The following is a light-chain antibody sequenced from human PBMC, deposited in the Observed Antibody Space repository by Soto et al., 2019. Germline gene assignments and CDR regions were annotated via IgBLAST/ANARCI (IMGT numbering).Light chain of an antibody. Sequence: DIVMTQSPDSLAVSLGERATIHCKSSQSILYSSNNKNYLTWYQQKPGQPPKLLIYWASTRESGVPDRFSGSGSGTESTLTISSLQAEDVAVYYCQQYYSIPLSFGGGTKVEIK. J-gene: IGKJ4*01. CDR2: WAS. CDR1: QSILYSSNNKNY. V-gene: IGKV4-1*01. CDR3: QQYYSIPLS.